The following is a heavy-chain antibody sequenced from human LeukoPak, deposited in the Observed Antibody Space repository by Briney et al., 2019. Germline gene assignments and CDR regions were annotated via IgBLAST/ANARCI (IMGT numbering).Heavy chain of an antibody. CDR1: GGSISSYY. CDR2: IYYSGST. V-gene: IGHV4-59*01. CDR3: ARLRVLLWFGESTIDY. J-gene: IGHJ4*02. D-gene: IGHD3-10*01. Sequence: SETLSLTCTVSGGSISSYYWSWIRQPPGKGLEWIGYIYYSGSTNYNPSLKSRVTISVDTSKNQFSLKLSSVTAADTAVYYCARLRVLLWFGESTIDYWGQGTLVTVSS.